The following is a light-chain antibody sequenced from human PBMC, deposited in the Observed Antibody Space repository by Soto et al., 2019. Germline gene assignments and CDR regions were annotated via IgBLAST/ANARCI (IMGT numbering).Light chain of an antibody. CDR3: GSYTSSDSPYV. J-gene: IGLJ1*01. V-gene: IGLV2-14*01. CDR1: SSDVGGFKY. Sequence: QSALTQPASVSGSPGQSFTISCTGTSSDVGGFKYVSWYQQHPDKAPKVIIYVVSNRPSGVSNRFSGSKSGNTASLTISGLQAEDEADYYCGSYTSSDSPYVFGTGTKVTVL. CDR2: VVS.